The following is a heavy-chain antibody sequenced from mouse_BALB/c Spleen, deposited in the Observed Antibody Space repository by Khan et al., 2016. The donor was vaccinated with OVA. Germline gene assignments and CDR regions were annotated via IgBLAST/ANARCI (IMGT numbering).Heavy chain of an antibody. V-gene: IGHV1S137*01. Sequence: QVQLQQSGPELVRPGVSVKISCKGSGFTFTDYAMHWVKQSHAKSLEWIGLISTYSGNTNYNQKFKGKATMTVDKSSSTAYMELARLTSEDSAIXYGARPAYDGYYDYWGQGTTLPISS. CDR2: ISTYSGNT. CDR1: GFTFTDYA. J-gene: IGHJ2*01. CDR3: ARPAYDGYYDY. D-gene: IGHD2-3*01.